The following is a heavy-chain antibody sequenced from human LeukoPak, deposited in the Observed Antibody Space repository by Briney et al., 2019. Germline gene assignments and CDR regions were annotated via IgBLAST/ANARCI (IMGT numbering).Heavy chain of an antibody. CDR2: IAYDGSIK. D-gene: IGHD1-26*01. CDR1: GFTFSAYG. V-gene: IGHV3-30*03. J-gene: IGHJ4*02. CDR3: AAFRREWEPY. Sequence: GRSLRLSCAASGFTFSAYGMHWVRQAPGKGLEWVAVIAYDGSIKYYADSVKGRFTISRDNSKNTLFLQLNSLRAEDTAVYYCAAFRREWEPYWGQGTLVTVSS.